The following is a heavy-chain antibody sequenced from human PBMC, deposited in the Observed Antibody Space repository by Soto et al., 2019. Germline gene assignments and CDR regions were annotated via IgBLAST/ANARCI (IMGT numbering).Heavy chain of an antibody. V-gene: IGHV3-48*02. CDR1: GFTFSSYS. CDR2: ISSSSSTI. Sequence: EVQLVESGGGLVQPGGSLRLSCAASGFTFSSYSMNWVRQAPGKGLEWVSYISSSSSTIYYADSVKGRFTISRDNAKNSLYRQMNSLRDEDTAVYYCASGKDYAEGGYWGQGALVTVSS. CDR3: ASGKDYAEGGY. D-gene: IGHD4-17*01. J-gene: IGHJ4*02.